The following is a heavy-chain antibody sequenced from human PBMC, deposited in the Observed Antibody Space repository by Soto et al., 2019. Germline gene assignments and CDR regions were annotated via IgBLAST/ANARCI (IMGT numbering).Heavy chain of an antibody. CDR3: AKDEGGTSVYHPFS. V-gene: IGHV3-23*01. J-gene: IGHJ5*02. D-gene: IGHD2-2*01. CDR1: GFTFSSYA. CDR2: ISGSGGST. Sequence: EAQLLESGGGSVQPGGSLRLSCAASGFTFSSYAMTWVRQAPGKGLEWVSAISGSGGSTYYADSVKGRFTLSRDNSKNTLYLQMNSLRAEDTAIYYCAKDEGGTSVYHPFSWGQGTLVTVSS.